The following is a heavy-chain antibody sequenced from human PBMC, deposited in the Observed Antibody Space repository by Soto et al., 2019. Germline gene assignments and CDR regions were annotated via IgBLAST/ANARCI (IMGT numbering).Heavy chain of an antibody. CDR1: GGTISSSSDY. CDR2: VFYSGST. D-gene: IGHD2-2*01. CDR3: ARREGYCSSTSCYANWFDP. J-gene: IGHJ5*02. V-gene: IGHV4-39*01. Sequence: TSETLCLTCTVAGGTISSSSDYWAWIRQPPGKGLEWIGSVFYSGSTYYNPSLKSPVTVSVDTSKNQFSLKMSSVTAADTAVYYCARREGYCSSTSCYANWFDPWGQGTLVTVSS.